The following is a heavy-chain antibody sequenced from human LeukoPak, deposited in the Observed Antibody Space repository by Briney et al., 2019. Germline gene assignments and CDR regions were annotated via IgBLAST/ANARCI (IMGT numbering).Heavy chain of an antibody. CDR3: AKDPRLAYYGSDYYFDY. J-gene: IGHJ4*02. D-gene: IGHD3-10*01. CDR2: ISGSGGST. V-gene: IGHV3-23*01. Sequence: SGGSLRLSCAASGFTFSSYGMSWVRQAPGKGLEWVSAISGSGGSTYYADSVKGRFTISRDNSKNTLYLQMNSLRAEDTAVYYCAKDPRLAYYGSDYYFDYWGQGTLVTVSS. CDR1: GFTFSSYG.